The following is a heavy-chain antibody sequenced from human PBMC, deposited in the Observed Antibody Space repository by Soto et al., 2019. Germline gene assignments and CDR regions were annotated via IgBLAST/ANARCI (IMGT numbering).Heavy chain of an antibody. D-gene: IGHD3-10*01. CDR1: GYTFTSFD. CDR2: MIPNSGNT. V-gene: IGHV1-8*01. Sequence: ASVKVSCKASGYTFTSFDINWVRQAPGQGLEWMGWMIPNSGNTGYAQKFQGRVTMTRNTSINTAYMELSSLRSEDTAVYYCASPLSSDAFDIWSQGTMVTVSS. J-gene: IGHJ3*02. CDR3: ASPLSSDAFDI.